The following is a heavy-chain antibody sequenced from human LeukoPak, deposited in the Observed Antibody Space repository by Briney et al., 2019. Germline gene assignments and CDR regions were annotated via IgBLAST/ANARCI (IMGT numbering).Heavy chain of an antibody. V-gene: IGHV3-9*01. CDR1: GFTFDDYA. D-gene: IGHD2-15*01. Sequence: GGSMRLSCAASGFTFDDYAMHWVRQAPGKGLEWVSGISWNSGSIGYADSVKGRFTISRDNAKNSLYLQMNSLRAEDTALYYCAKDINGYCSGGSCYSAFDYWGQGTLVTVSS. CDR2: ISWNSGSI. CDR3: AKDINGYCSGGSCYSAFDY. J-gene: IGHJ4*02.